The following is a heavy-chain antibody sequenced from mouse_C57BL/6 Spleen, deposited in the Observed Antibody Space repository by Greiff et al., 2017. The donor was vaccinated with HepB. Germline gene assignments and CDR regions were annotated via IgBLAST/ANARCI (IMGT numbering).Heavy chain of an antibody. V-gene: IGHV1-9*01. D-gene: IGHD2-10*02. CDR3: ARRGEGYGNYLRFDY. CDR2: ILPGSGST. Sequence: QVQLQQSGAELMKPGASVKLSCKATGYTFTGYWIEWVKQRPGHGLEWIGEILPGSGSTNYNEKFKGKATLTADTSSNTAYMQLSSLTTEDSAIYYCARRGEGYGNYLRFDYWGQGTTLTVSS. J-gene: IGHJ2*01. CDR1: GYTFTGYW.